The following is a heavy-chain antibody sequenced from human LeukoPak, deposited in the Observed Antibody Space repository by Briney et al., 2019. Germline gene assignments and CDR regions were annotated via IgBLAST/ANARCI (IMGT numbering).Heavy chain of an antibody. CDR2: ISDDGRNK. V-gene: IGHV3-30*18. Sequence: GGSLRLSCAASGFSFISYGMHWVRQAPGKGLEWVGVISDDGRNKNYADSVKGRFTISRDNSKDTLYLQMNSLRDEDTAVYYCAKRPSDYGDYVTYFDYWGQGTLVNVSS. CDR1: GFSFISYG. D-gene: IGHD4-17*01. CDR3: AKRPSDYGDYVTYFDY. J-gene: IGHJ4*02.